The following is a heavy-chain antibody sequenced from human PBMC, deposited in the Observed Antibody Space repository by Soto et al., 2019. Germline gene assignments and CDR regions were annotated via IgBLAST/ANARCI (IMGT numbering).Heavy chain of an antibody. V-gene: IGHV3-23*01. CDR3: AKLSQGRFGELFEDY. D-gene: IGHD3-10*01. Sequence: EVQLLESGGGLVQPGGSLRLSCAASGFTFSSYAMSWVRQTPGKGLEWVSAISGSGGSTYYADSVKGRFTISRDNSKNTLYLQMNSLRAEDTAVFYCAKLSQGRFGELFEDYWGQGTLVTVSS. CDR1: GFTFSSYA. CDR2: ISGSGGST. J-gene: IGHJ4*02.